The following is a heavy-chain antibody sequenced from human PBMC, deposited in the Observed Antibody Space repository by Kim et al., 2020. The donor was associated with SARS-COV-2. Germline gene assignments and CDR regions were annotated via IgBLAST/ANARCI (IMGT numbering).Heavy chain of an antibody. J-gene: IGHJ4*02. Sequence: GGSLRLSCAASGFTFSSYGMHWVRQAPGKGLEWVAVISYDGSNKYYADSVKGRFTISRDNSKNTLYLQMNSLRAEDTAVYYCAKDLASSGWYEGRIYYWGQGTLVTSSS. CDR1: GFTFSSYG. V-gene: IGHV3-30*18. CDR2: ISYDGSNK. D-gene: IGHD6-19*01. CDR3: AKDLASSGWYEGRIYY.